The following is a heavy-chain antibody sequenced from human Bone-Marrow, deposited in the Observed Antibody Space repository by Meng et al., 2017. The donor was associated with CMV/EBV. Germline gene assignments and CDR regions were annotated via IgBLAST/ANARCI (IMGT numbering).Heavy chain of an antibody. V-gene: IGHV4-38-2*02. D-gene: IGHD4-11*01. CDR1: GYSISSGYY. CDR3: ARGYSNPH. J-gene: IGHJ4*02. CDR2: IYHSGST. Sequence: GSLRLSCTVSGYSISSGYYWGWIRQPPGKGLEWIGSIYHSGSTYYNPSLKSRVTISVDTSKNQFSLKLSSVTAADTAVYYCARGYSNPHWGQGKLVTVSS.